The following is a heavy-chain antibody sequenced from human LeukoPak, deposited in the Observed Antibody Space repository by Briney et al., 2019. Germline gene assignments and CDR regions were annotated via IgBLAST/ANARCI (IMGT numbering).Heavy chain of an antibody. CDR1: GFTFTSSA. D-gene: IGHD3-10*01. V-gene: IGHV1-58*02. J-gene: IGHJ4*02. CDR3: ASGSGYGSGSYYNYPFDY. CDR2: IVVGSGNT. Sequence: SVKVSCKASGFTFTSSAMQWVRQARGQRLEWIGWIVVGSGNTNYAQKFQERVTITRDMSTSTAYMELRSLRSDDTAVYYCASGSGYGSGSYYNYPFDYWGQGTLVTVSS.